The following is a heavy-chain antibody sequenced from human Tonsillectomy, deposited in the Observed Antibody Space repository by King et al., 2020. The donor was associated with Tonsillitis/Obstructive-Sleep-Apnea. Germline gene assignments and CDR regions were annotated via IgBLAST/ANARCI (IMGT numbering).Heavy chain of an antibody. V-gene: IGHV4-59*01. CDR2: IYYSGST. CDR1: GDSISSYY. Sequence: VQLQESGPGLVKPSETLSLTCTVSGDSISSYYWSWLRPPPGKGLEWIGYIYYSGSTNYNPSLKSRVTISVDTSKNQFSLKLSSVTAADTAVYYCARESEYTTIDYWGQGTLVTVSS. J-gene: IGHJ4*02. D-gene: IGHD1-1*01. CDR3: ARESEYTTIDY.